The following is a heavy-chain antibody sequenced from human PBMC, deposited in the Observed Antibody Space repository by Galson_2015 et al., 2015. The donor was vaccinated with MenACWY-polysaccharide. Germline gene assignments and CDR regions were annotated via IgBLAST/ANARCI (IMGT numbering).Heavy chain of an antibody. CDR1: GFTFDDYA. CDR2: ISWNSGSI. Sequence: SLRLSCAASGFTFDDYAMHWVRHAPGKGLEWVSGISWNSGSIGYADSVKGRFTISRDNAKNSLYLQMNSLRAEDTALYYCAKDMTAVAGSDYFYYYGMDVWGQGTTVTVSS. D-gene: IGHD6-19*01. CDR3: AKDMTAVAGSDYFYYYGMDV. V-gene: IGHV3-9*01. J-gene: IGHJ6*02.